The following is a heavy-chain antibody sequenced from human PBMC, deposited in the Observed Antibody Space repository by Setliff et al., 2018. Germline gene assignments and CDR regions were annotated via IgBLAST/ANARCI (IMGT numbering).Heavy chain of an antibody. CDR2: INPKTGGT. CDR1: GYTFVGYY. J-gene: IGHJ4*02. V-gene: IGHV1-2*02. Sequence: ASVKVSCKASGYTFVGYYLHWVRQAPGQGLEWMGWINPKTGGTNYAQKLQGRVTMTTDTSTSTAYMELRSLRSDDTAVYYCARDDDYGDYETADYWGQGTLVTVSS. CDR3: ARDDDYGDYETADY. D-gene: IGHD4-17*01.